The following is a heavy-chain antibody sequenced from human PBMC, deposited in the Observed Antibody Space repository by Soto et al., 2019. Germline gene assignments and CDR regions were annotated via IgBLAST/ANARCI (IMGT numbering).Heavy chain of an antibody. CDR3: ASPVVPAGMGGTYFYGIDV. CDR2: IDSYGSST. D-gene: IGHD2-2*01. V-gene: IGHV3-74*01. CDR1: GFTFSRHW. J-gene: IGHJ6*02. Sequence: EVQLVESGGGLVQPGGSLRLACAASGFTFSRHWMHWVRQAPGKGLVWVSRIDSYGSSTHYADSVKGRFTISRDNAKNTVDLQMNSLRAEDTSVYYCASPVVPAGMGGTYFYGIDVWGQGTTVTVSS.